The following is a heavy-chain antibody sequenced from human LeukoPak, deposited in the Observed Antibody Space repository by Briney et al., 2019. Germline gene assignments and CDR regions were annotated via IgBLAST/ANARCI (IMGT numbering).Heavy chain of an antibody. V-gene: IGHV3-30*02. CDR1: GFTFSSYV. Sequence: GGSLRLSCAASGFTFSSYVMHWVRQAPGKGLEWVAFIRYDGSNKYYAASVKGRFTISRDNSENTLYLQMNNLRAEDTAVYYCAKGAYYADWGQGTLVTVSS. D-gene: IGHD3-3*01. J-gene: IGHJ4*02. CDR3: AKGAYYAD. CDR2: IRYDGSNK.